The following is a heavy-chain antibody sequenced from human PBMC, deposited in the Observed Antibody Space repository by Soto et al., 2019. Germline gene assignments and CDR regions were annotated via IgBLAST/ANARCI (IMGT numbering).Heavy chain of an antibody. CDR3: ARPMTERITIFGVARVCDLDV. D-gene: IGHD3-3*01. CDR2: INAGNGNT. Sequence: QVQLVQSGAEVKKPGASVKVSCKASGYTFTSYAMHWVRQAPGQRLEWMGWINAGNGNTKYSQKFQGRVTITRDTSASTAYMELSSLRSEDTAVYYCARPMTERITIFGVARVCDLDVWGKGTTVTVSS. V-gene: IGHV1-3*01. CDR1: GYTFTSYA. J-gene: IGHJ6*04.